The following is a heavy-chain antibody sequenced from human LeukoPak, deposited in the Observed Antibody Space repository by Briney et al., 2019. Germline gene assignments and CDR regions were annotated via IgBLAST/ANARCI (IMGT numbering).Heavy chain of an antibody. CDR3: TRDPVTYCGGDC. D-gene: IGHD2-21*01. CDR1: TFAFSSYA. CDR2: ITGSGAGT. V-gene: IGHV3-23*01. J-gene: IGHJ4*02. Sequence: GGSLRLSCAASTFAFSSYAMTWVRQAPGKGLEWVSSITGSGAGTSYADSVKGRFTISRDQSKNTLFLQMNNLRVEDTAVYYCTRDPVTYCGGDCWGQGTLVTVSS.